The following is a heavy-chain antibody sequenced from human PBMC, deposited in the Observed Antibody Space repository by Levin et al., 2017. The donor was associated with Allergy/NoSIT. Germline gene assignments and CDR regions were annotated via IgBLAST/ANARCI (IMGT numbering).Heavy chain of an antibody. D-gene: IGHD3-9*01. V-gene: IGHV4-30-2*01. CDR2: IYHSGST. CDR3: ARGSFLTGFDY. J-gene: IGHJ4*02. Sequence: PSETLSLTCAVSGGSISSGGYSWSWIRQPPGTGLEWIGYIYHSGSTYYNPSLKSRVTISVDRSKNQFSLKLSSVTAADTAVYYCARGSFLTGFDYWGQGTLVTVSS. CDR1: GGSISSGGYS.